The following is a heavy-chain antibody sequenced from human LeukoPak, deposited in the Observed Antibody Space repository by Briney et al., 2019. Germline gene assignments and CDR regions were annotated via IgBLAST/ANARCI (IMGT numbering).Heavy chain of an antibody. CDR2: IIPILGIA. CDR3: ASKSSPYCSGGSCYPGGSFYYYYMDV. J-gene: IGHJ6*03. D-gene: IGHD2-15*01. CDR1: GGTFSSYA. Sequence: SVKVSCKASGGTFSSYAISWVRQAPGQGLEWMGRIIPILGIANYAQKFQGRVTITTDESTSTAYMELSSLRSEDTAVYYCASKSSPYCSGGSCYPGGSFYYYYMDVWGKGTTVTVSS. V-gene: IGHV1-69*04.